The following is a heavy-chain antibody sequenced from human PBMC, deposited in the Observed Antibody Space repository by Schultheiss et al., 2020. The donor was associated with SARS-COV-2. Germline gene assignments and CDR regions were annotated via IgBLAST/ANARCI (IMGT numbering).Heavy chain of an antibody. CDR2: ISAYNGNT. V-gene: IGHV1-18*01. CDR1: GYTFTSYG. J-gene: IGHJ6*03. CDR3: ATLFSCSGGSCYNYYYYMDV. Sequence: ASVKVSCKASGYTFTSYGISWVRQAPGQGLEWMGWISAYNGNTNYAQKLQGRVTMTTDTSTSTAYMELSRLRSDDTAVDYCATLFSCSGGSCYNYYYYMDVWGKGTTVTVSS. D-gene: IGHD2-15*01.